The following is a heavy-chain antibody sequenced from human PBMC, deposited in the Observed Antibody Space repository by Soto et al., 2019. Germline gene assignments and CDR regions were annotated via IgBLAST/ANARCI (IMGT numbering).Heavy chain of an antibody. Sequence: GEFLKISFKGSGYSFTHYCIGWVRQMPGKGLEWMGIIYPGDSDTRYSPSFQGQVTISADKSISTAYLQWSSLKASDTAMYYCARTIGYSSGWYFDYWGQGTLVTVSS. J-gene: IGHJ4*02. D-gene: IGHD6-19*01. CDR3: ARTIGYSSGWYFDY. CDR1: GYSFTHYC. CDR2: IYPGDSDT. V-gene: IGHV5-51*03.